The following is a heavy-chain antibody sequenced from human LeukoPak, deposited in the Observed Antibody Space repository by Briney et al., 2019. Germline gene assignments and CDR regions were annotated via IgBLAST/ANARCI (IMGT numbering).Heavy chain of an antibody. CDR3: TKKRTTSVTDWFDP. D-gene: IGHD4-17*01. J-gene: IGHJ5*02. Sequence: PGGSLRLSCTASGFTFSSYAMTWVRQAPGKALECVSVISGIGTTTYYADSVKGRFTISRDNSKNTLFLQMNSLRVEDTATYYCTKKRTTSVTDWFDPWGQGTLVTVSS. V-gene: IGHV3-23*01. CDR2: ISGIGTTT. CDR1: GFTFSSYA.